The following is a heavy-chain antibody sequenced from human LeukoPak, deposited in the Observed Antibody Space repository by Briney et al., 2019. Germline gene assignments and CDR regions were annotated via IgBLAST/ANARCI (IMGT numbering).Heavy chain of an antibody. CDR2: IYYSGST. D-gene: IGHD6-19*01. J-gene: IGHJ4*02. CDR3: ARRRCGYSSGCHEDY. Sequence: PSETLSLTCTVSGGSISSGGYYWSWIRQPPGKGLEWIGYIYYSGSTNYNPSLKSRVTISVDASKNQFSLKLSSVTAADTAVYYCARRRCGYSSGCHEDYWGQGTLVTVSS. CDR1: GGSISSGGYY. V-gene: IGHV4-61*08.